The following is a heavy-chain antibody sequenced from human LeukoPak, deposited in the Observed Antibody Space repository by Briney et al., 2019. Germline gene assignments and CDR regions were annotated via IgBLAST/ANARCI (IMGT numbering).Heavy chain of an antibody. CDR2: IYSGGST. Sequence: GGSLRLSCAASGFTVSSNYMSWVRQAPGKGLEWVSVIYSGGSTYYADSVKGRFTISRDNSKNTLSLQMNSLRAEDTAVYYCARVFCSSTSCYRYYYYYMDVWGKGTTVTVSS. CDR3: ARVFCSSTSCYRYYYYYMDV. J-gene: IGHJ6*03. CDR1: GFTVSSNY. D-gene: IGHD2-2*02. V-gene: IGHV3-53*01.